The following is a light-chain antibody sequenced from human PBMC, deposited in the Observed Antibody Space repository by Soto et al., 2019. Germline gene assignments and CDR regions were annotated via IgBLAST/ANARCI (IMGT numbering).Light chain of an antibody. Sequence: HSVLTQPPSASGSPGQSVTISCTGTTSDVGGYDYVSWYQQHPGKAPKLMIYEVSKRPSGVPDRFSGSKSGSTASLTVSGLQAEDEADYYCSSYAGSNNLVVFGGGTKLTVL. CDR3: SSYAGSNNLVV. CDR1: TSDVGGYDY. J-gene: IGLJ2*01. V-gene: IGLV2-8*01. CDR2: EVS.